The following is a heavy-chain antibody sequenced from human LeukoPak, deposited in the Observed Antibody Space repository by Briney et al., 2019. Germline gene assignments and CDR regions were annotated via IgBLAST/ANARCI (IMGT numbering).Heavy chain of an antibody. CDR2: IYYSGST. J-gene: IGHJ4*02. CDR1: GGSISSYY. CDR3: ARVTDSSSWAYFDQ. Sequence: PSETLSLTCTVSGGSISSYYWNWIRQPPGKGLEWIGYIYYSGSTNYNPSLKSRVTISVDTSKNQFSLKLSSVTAADTAVYYCARVTDSSSWAYFDQWGQGTLVTVSS. V-gene: IGHV4-59*01. D-gene: IGHD6-13*01.